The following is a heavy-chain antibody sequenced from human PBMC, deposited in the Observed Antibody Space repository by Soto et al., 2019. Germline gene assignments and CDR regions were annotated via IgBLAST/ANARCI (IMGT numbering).Heavy chain of an antibody. V-gene: IGHV1-18*01. CDR3: ARGAIYDFWSGYSDY. CDR1: GYTFTSYG. Sequence: ASVKVSCKASGYTFTSYGISWVRQAPGQGLEWMGWISAYNGNTNYAQKPQGRVTMTTDTSTSTAYMELRSLRSDDTAVYYCARGAIYDFWSGYSDYWGQGTLVTVSS. D-gene: IGHD3-3*01. J-gene: IGHJ4*02. CDR2: ISAYNGNT.